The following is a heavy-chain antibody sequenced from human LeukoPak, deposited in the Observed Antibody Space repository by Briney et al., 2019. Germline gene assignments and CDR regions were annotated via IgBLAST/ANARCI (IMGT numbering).Heavy chain of an antibody. V-gene: IGHV4-59*12. Sequence: SETLSLTCTVSGGSISSYYWSWIRQPPGKGLEWIGYIYYSGSTNYNPSLKSRVTMSVDTSKNQFSLKLSSVTAADTAVYYCARPNIAVAGLFWFDPWGQGTLVTVSS. CDR2: IYYSGST. D-gene: IGHD6-19*01. CDR1: GGSISSYY. J-gene: IGHJ5*02. CDR3: ARPNIAVAGLFWFDP.